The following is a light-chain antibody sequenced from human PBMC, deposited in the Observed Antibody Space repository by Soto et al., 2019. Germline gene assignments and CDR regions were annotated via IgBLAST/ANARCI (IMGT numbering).Light chain of an antibody. J-gene: IGKJ4*01. CDR3: QQRKNWPPT. CDR1: QSVNIF. Sequence: EIVLTQSPATLSLSPGERATLSCRASQSVNIFLAWYQQKPGQPPRLLIYNASKRATGIPARFSGSGSGTDFTLTISSLEPEDCAVYYCQQRKNWPPTFGGGTKVEIK. V-gene: IGKV3-11*01. CDR2: NAS.